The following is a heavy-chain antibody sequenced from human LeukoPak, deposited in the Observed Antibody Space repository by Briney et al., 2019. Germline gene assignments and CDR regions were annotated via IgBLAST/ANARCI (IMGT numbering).Heavy chain of an antibody. Sequence: ASVKVSCKASGGTFISYSFNWVRQAPGQGLGWMGGIIPMFGTPDYAQKFQGRVTITTDESTSTVYMDLSRLTSEDSAIYYCARDEAERGVIVYAFDMWGQGTMVTVSS. V-gene: IGHV1-69*05. CDR2: IIPMFGTP. CDR1: GGTFISYS. J-gene: IGHJ3*02. D-gene: IGHD3-16*02. CDR3: ARDEAERGVIVYAFDM.